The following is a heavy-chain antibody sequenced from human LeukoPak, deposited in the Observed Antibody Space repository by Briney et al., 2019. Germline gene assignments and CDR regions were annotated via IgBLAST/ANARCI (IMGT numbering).Heavy chain of an antibody. CDR3: AKTEPYGSGSCYPGY. V-gene: IGHV3-11*06. CDR1: GFTFSDYY. D-gene: IGHD3-10*01. J-gene: IGHJ4*02. Sequence: GGSLRLSCAASGFTFSDYYMSWIRQAPGKGLEWVSYISSSSSYTNYADSVKGRFTISRDNTKNSVYLQMNSLRAEDTAVYYCAKTEPYGSGSCYPGYWGQGTLVTVSS. CDR2: ISSSSSYT.